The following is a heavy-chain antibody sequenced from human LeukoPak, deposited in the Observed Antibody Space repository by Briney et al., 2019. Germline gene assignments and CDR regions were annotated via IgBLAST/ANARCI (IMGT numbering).Heavy chain of an antibody. CDR3: ARGIAAAGIIRYYYYYYYMDV. J-gene: IGHJ6*03. D-gene: IGHD6-13*01. V-gene: IGHV1-8*01. Sequence: EASVKVSCKASGYTFTSYDINWVRQATGQGLELRGWMNPNSGNTGYAQKFQGRVTMTRNTSISTAYMELSSLRSEDTAVYYCARGIAAAGIIRYYYYYYYMDVWGKGTTVTVSS. CDR2: MNPNSGNT. CDR1: GYTFTSYD.